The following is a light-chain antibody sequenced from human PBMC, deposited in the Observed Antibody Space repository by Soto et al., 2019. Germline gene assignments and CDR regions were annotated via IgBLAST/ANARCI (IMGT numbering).Light chain of an antibody. CDR3: QQSYNTPPT. CDR1: QSISSY. J-gene: IGKJ1*01. V-gene: IGKV1-39*01. CDR2: AAS. Sequence: DIQMTQSPSSLSASVGDRVTITCRASQSISSYLTWYQQKPGKAPKLLIYAASSLHSGVPSRFSGSGSGTDFTLTISSLQPEDFATYYCQQSYNTPPTFGQGTKVEIK.